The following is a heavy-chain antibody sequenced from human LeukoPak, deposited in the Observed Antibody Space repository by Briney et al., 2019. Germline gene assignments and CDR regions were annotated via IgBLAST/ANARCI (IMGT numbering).Heavy chain of an antibody. Sequence: PSETLSLTCTVSGYSISSGFYWGWIRQPPGKGLEWVSSISRGSNYKYYADSVKGRFTISRDNAKNSLYLQMNSLRAEDTAVYYCARDKGGLYSYGFPHYYYYMDVWGKGSTVTISS. CDR1: GYSISSGF. CDR2: ISRGSNYK. CDR3: ARDKGGLYSYGFPHYYYYMDV. D-gene: IGHD5-18*01. J-gene: IGHJ6*03. V-gene: IGHV3-21*01.